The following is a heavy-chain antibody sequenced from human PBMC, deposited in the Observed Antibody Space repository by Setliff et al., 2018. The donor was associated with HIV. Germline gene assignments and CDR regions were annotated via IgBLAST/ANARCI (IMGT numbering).Heavy chain of an antibody. CDR1: GYSFTNYW. J-gene: IGHJ4*02. Sequence: GESLKISCKGSGYSFTNYWIGWVRQVPGKGLEWMGIIYPGDSDTRYSPSFHGQVTISADKSISTAYLQISSLKAEDIAVYYCARGGYYYDSSGHLAYYFDYWGQGTLVTVSS. CDR2: IYPGDSDT. V-gene: IGHV5-51*01. D-gene: IGHD3-22*01. CDR3: ARGGYYYDSSGHLAYYFDY.